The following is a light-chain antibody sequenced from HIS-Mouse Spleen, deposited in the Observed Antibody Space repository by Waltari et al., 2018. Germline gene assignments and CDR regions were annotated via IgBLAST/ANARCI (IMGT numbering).Light chain of an antibody. CDR2: EGS. CDR1: SSDVGCYNL. V-gene: IGLV2-23*01. J-gene: IGLJ3*02. Sequence: QSALTQPASVSGSPGQSITISCTGTSSDVGCYNLVSWYQQHPGKAPHFMVYEGSKRPSGVSNRFSGSKSGNTASLTISGHQAEDEADYYCCSYAGSSTWVFGGGTKLTVL. CDR3: CSYAGSSTWV.